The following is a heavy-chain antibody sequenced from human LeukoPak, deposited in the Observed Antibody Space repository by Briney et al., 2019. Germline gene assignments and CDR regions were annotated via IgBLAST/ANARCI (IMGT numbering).Heavy chain of an antibody. CDR1: GFSFSSFA. D-gene: IGHD1-1*01. V-gene: IGHV3-33*06. J-gene: IGHJ5*02. CDR2: IWHDGSNT. Sequence: GGSLRLSCAASGFSFSSFAMHWVRQAPGKGLEWVSLIWHDGSNTYYADSVKGRFTISRDNSKNTLYLQMDSLRAEDTAVYYCAKRALGTSSNANVWLDPWGQGTLVTVSS. CDR3: AKRALGTSSNANVWLDP.